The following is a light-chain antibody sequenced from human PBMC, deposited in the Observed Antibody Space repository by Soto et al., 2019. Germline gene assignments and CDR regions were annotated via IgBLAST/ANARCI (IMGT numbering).Light chain of an antibody. V-gene: IGKV3-15*01. CDR3: QQYDDWPET. CDR1: QSVSSN. CDR2: DAS. J-gene: IGKJ1*01. Sequence: EKVMTQSPATLTVSPGERATLSCRASQSVSSNLDWYQQKPGQAPRLLIYDASTRATGIPARFSGSGSGTEFTLTISSLQSEDLAVYYCQQYDDWPETFGQGTKVEIK.